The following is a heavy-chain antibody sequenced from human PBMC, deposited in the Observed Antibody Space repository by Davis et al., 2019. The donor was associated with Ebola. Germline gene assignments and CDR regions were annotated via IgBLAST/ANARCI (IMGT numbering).Heavy chain of an antibody. CDR2: IDDSSTYI. CDR1: GFIFSTYS. Sequence: GESLKISCAASGFIFSTYSMNWVRQAPGKGLEWVSSIDDSSTYIYYADSVKGRFTISRDNAKSSLYLRLNSLRAEDTGIYFCARGGTSGWYPYWGQGALVTVSS. CDR3: ARGGTSGWYPY. V-gene: IGHV3-21*01. J-gene: IGHJ4*02. D-gene: IGHD6-19*01.